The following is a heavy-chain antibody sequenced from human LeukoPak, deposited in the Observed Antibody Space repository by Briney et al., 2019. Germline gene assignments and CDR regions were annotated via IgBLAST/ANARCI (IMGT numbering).Heavy chain of an antibody. Sequence: ASVKVSCKASGGTFCSYAISWVRQAPGQGLEWMGGIIPIFGTAKYAQKFQGRVTITADESTSTAYMELSSLRSEDTAVYYCARDSSEFRSLIPHWGQGTLVTGSS. CDR1: GGTFCSYA. CDR2: IIPIFGTA. V-gene: IGHV1-69*13. CDR3: ARDSSEFRSLIPH. D-gene: IGHD2-21*01. J-gene: IGHJ1*01.